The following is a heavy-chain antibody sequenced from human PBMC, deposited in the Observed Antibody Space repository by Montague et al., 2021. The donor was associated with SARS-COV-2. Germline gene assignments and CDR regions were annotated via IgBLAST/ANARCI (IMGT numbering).Heavy chain of an antibody. CDR1: GGSISSGSYY. Sequence: TLSLTYTVSGGSISSGSYYWSWIRQPAGKGLEWIGRIYTSGSTNYNPSLKSRVTISVDTSKNQFSLKLSSVTAADTAVYYCARVVGFDFDYWGQGTLVTVSS. D-gene: IGHD2-21*01. J-gene: IGHJ4*02. V-gene: IGHV4-61*02. CDR3: ARVVGFDFDY. CDR2: IYTSGST.